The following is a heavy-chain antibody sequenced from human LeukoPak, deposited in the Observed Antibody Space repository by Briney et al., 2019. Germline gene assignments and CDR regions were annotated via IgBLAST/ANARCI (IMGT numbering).Heavy chain of an antibody. CDR2: ISGSGGST. J-gene: IGHJ4*02. CDR1: GFTFSSYA. Sequence: RAGGSLRLSCAASGFTFSSYAMSWVRQAPGKGLEWVSAISGSGGSTYYADSVKGRFTISRDNSKNTLYLQMNSLRAEDTAVYWCARDYISYDPLDYGGQGTLVTVSS. D-gene: IGHD3-3*01. V-gene: IGHV3-23*01. CDR3: ARDYISYDPLDY.